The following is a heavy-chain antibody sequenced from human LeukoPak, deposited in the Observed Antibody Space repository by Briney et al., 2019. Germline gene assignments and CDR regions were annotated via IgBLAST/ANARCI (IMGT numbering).Heavy chain of an antibody. CDR3: AKDRETTGYEH. J-gene: IGHJ1*01. Sequence: GGSLRLSCAASGFTFGDYAMHWVRQAPGKGLEWVSFVTGDGSSTYYADSVKGRFTISRDNSKNSLYLQMNSLRIEDTALYYCAKDRETTGYEHWGQGTLDTVSS. CDR2: VTGDGSST. D-gene: IGHD3-9*01. V-gene: IGHV3-43*02. CDR1: GFTFGDYA.